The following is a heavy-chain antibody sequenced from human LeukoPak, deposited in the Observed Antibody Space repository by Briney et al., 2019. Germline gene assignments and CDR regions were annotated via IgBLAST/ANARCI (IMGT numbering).Heavy chain of an antibody. D-gene: IGHD6-19*01. CDR3: AKTPIPGIAGAEDY. J-gene: IGHJ4*02. CDR1: GVTFSSYP. CDR2: IIPIFGTA. V-gene: IGHV1-69*05. Sequence: SVKVSCKASGVTFSSYPIRWVRQAPGQGLEWMGRIIPIFGTANYAQKFQGRVTITTDESTSTAYMELSSLRSEDTAVYNCAKTPIPGIAGAEDYWGQGTLVTVSS.